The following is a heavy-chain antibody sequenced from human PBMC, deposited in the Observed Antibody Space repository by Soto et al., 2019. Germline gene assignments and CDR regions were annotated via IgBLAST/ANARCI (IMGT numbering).Heavy chain of an antibody. CDR3: APRRVVAETSHP. J-gene: IGHJ5*02. CDR1: GFALSTSGVA. Sequence: QITLKESGPTVVKPTQTLTLTCTFSGFALSTSGVAVGWIRQPPGKALEWLALIYWDDDKRYSPSLKSRLTFTNATSTTQDTPTMTHMDPVKTATYHYAPRRVVAETSHPWRQAPLVARSA. V-gene: IGHV2-5*02. CDR2: IYWDDDK. D-gene: IGHD2-21*01.